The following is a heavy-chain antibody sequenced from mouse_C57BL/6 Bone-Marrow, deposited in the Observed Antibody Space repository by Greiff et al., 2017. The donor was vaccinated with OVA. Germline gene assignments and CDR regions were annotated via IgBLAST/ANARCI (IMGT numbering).Heavy chain of an antibody. D-gene: IGHD1-1*01. V-gene: IGHV1-64*01. Sequence: QVHVKQPGAELVKPGASVKLSCKASGYTFTSYWMHWVKQRPGQGLEWIGMIHPNSGSTNYNEKFKSKATLTVDKSSSTAYMQLSSLTSEDSAVYYCARVTTVVERGYYFDYWGQGTTLTVSS. J-gene: IGHJ2*01. CDR3: ARVTTVVERGYYFDY. CDR2: IHPNSGST. CDR1: GYTFTSYW.